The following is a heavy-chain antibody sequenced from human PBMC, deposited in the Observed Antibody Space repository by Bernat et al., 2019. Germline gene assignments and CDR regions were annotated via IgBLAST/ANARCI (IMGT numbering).Heavy chain of an antibody. CDR3: ARDRVVVAATIGWYFDL. CDR1: GFTFSSYG. Sequence: QVQLVESGGGVVQPGRSLRLSCAASGFTFSSYGMHWVRQAPGKGLEWVAVIWYDGSNKYYVDSVKGRFTISRDNSKNTLYLQMNSLRAEDTAVYYCARDRVVVAATIGWYFDLWGRGTLVTVSS. V-gene: IGHV3-33*01. D-gene: IGHD2-15*01. CDR2: IWYDGSNK. J-gene: IGHJ2*01.